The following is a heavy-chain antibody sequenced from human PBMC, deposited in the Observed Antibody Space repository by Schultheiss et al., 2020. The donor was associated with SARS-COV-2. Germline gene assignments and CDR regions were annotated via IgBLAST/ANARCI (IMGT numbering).Heavy chain of an antibody. CDR3: AREGIAVADSYNWFDP. V-gene: IGHV3-33*01. D-gene: IGHD6-19*01. CDR2: IWYDGSNK. J-gene: IGHJ5*02. Sequence: GESLKISCAASGFTFSSYGMHWVRQAPGKGLEWVAVIWYDGSNKYYADSVKGRFTISRDNSKNTLYLQMNSLRAEDTAVYYCAREGIAVADSYNWFDPWGQGTLVTVSS. CDR1: GFTFSSYG.